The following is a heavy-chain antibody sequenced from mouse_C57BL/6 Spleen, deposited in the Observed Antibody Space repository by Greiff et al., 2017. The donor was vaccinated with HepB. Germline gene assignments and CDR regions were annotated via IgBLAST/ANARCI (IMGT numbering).Heavy chain of an antibody. J-gene: IGHJ4*01. V-gene: IGHV1-18*01. Sequence: VQLQQSGPELEKPGASVKIPCKASGYTFTDYNMDWVKQSHGKSLEWIGDINPNNGGTIYNQKFKGKATLTVDKSSSTAYMELRSLTSEDTAVYYCAREGIPYAMDYWGQGTSVTVSS. CDR1: GYTFTDYN. CDR2: INPNNGGT. CDR3: AREGIPYAMDY.